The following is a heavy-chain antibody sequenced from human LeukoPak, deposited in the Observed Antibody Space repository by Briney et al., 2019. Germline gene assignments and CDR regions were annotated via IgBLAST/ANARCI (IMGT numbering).Heavy chain of an antibody. CDR1: GFAFSSYA. V-gene: IGHV3-23*01. Sequence: GGSLRLSCAASGFAFSSYAMSWVRQAPGKGLEWVSAISGSGGSTYYADSVKGRFTISRDNSKNTLYLQMNSLRAEDTAVYYCAKDLGDGYNYAQPDPFDYWGQGTLVTVSS. J-gene: IGHJ4*02. D-gene: IGHD5-24*01. CDR2: ISGSGGST. CDR3: AKDLGDGYNYAQPDPFDY.